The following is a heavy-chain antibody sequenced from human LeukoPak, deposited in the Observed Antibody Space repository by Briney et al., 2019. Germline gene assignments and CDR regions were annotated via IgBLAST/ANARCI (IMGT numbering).Heavy chain of an antibody. CDR3: ARGRYCSADICSGGDAFDI. D-gene: IGHD2-15*01. V-gene: IGHV4-4*07. Sequence: PSQTLSLTCTVSGGSINNYYWSWIRQPAGKGLEWIGRIYTRGSTNYNPSLKSRVTMSVDTSKDQFSLKLSSVTAADTAVYYCARGRYCSADICSGGDAFDIWGQGTMVSVSS. CDR2: IYTRGST. J-gene: IGHJ3*02. CDR1: GGSINNYY.